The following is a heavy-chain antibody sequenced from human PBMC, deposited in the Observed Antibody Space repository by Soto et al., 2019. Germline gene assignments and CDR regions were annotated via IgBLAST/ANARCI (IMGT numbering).Heavy chain of an antibody. CDR2: IYYSGST. Sequence: SETLSLTWTVSGGSISSYYWSWIRQPPGKGLEWIGYIYYSGSTNYNPSLKSRATISVDTSKNQFSLKLSSVTAADTAVYYCARRYGGNFDFWGQGTLVTVS. V-gene: IGHV4-59*01. D-gene: IGHD1-26*01. J-gene: IGHJ4*02. CDR3: ARRYGGNFDF. CDR1: GGSISSYY.